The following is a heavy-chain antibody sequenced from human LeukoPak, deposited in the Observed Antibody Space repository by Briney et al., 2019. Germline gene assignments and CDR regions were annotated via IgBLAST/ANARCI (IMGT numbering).Heavy chain of an antibody. CDR1: GGSISSYY. V-gene: IGHV4-4*07. CDR2: TYTSGST. Sequence: PSETLPLTCTVSGGSISSYYWSWIRQPAGKALEWIGRTYTSGSTNYNPSLKSRDTMSVDTSKNQFSLKLSSVTAADTAVYYCARSRYYYGSGSCPFDYWGQGTLVTVSS. D-gene: IGHD3-10*01. J-gene: IGHJ4*02. CDR3: ARSRYYYGSGSCPFDY.